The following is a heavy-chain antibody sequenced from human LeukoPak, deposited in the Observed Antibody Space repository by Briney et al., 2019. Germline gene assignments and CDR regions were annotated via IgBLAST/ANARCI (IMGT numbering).Heavy chain of an antibody. CDR3: ARDYDDSSGYYPTGAFDI. CDR1: GGSISSGGYY. D-gene: IGHD3-22*01. CDR2: IYHSGST. V-gene: IGHV4-30-2*01. J-gene: IGHJ3*02. Sequence: PSQTLSLTCTVSGGSISSGGYYWNWIRQPPGKGLEWIGYIYHSGSTYYNPSLKSRVTISVDRSKNQFSLKLSSVTAADTAVYYCARDYDDSSGYYPTGAFDIWGQGTMVTVSS.